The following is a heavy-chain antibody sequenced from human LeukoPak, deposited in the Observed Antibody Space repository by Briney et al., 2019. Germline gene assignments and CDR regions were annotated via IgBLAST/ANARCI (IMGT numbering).Heavy chain of an antibody. CDR2: IYYSGST. CDR1: GGSISSYY. Sequence: SETLSLTSTVSGGSISSYYWSWIRQPPGKGLEWIGYIYYSGSTNYNPSLKSQVTISVDTSKNQFSLKLSSVTAADTAVYYCASVGTYYYDSSGYFGRFDYWGQGTLVTVSS. V-gene: IGHV4-59*08. D-gene: IGHD3-22*01. CDR3: ASVGTYYYDSSGYFGRFDY. J-gene: IGHJ4*02.